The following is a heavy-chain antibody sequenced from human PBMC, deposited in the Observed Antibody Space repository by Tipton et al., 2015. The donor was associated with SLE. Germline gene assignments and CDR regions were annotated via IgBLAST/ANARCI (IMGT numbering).Heavy chain of an antibody. Sequence: GSLRLSCAASGFTFSSYAMTWVRQAPGKGLEWVSGISGVGDSTFYADSVKGRFTISRDNAKNSLYLQMNSLRAEDTALYYCAKGRRAGGVGGWGQGTLVTVSS. CDR2: ISGVGDST. J-gene: IGHJ4*02. CDR1: GFTFSSYA. CDR3: AKGRRAGGVGG. D-gene: IGHD2-21*01. V-gene: IGHV3-23*01.